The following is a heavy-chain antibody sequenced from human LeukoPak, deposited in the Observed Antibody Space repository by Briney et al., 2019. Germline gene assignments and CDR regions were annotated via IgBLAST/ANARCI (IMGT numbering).Heavy chain of an antibody. CDR1: GFTFSNYG. J-gene: IGHJ6*02. CDR3: AKDLADFWSGYFVYYYYGMDV. D-gene: IGHD3-3*01. V-gene: IGHV3-23*01. CDR2: ISGSGGST. Sequence: GGSLRLSCAASGFTFSNYGTHWVRQAPGKGLEWVSAISGSGGSTYYADSVKGRFTISRDNSKNTLYLQMNSLRAEDTAVYYCAKDLADFWSGYFVYYYYGMDVWGQGTTVTVSS.